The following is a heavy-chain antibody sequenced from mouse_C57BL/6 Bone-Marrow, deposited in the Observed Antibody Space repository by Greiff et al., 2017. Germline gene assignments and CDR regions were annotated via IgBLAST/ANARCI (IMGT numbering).Heavy chain of an antibody. CDR3: TTTSVVDMDD. J-gene: IGHJ4*01. D-gene: IGHD1-1*01. CDR1: GFNIKDDY. Sequence: EVQLQQSGAELVRPGASVKLSCTASGFNIKDDYMHWVKQRPEQGLEWIGWIDPENGDTEYAPKFQGKATITADTSSNKAYLQLRSLTSEDTVVCDCTTTSVVDMDDWGQGTSVTVSS. CDR2: IDPENGDT. V-gene: IGHV14-4*01.